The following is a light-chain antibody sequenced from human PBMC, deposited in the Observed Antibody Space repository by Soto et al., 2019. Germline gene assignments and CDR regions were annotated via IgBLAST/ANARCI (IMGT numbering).Light chain of an antibody. V-gene: IGKV4-1*01. CDR3: QQYYSSPFT. Sequence: DIVMTQSPDSLALSLGERATINCKSSRSVLSSSNNKNFLAWYQQKPRQPPRLLIYXASTRESGVPDRFSGXGSXTDFTLTISSLQAEDVAVYYCQQYYSSPFTFGPGTKVEIK. CDR1: RSVLSSSNNKNF. CDR2: XAS. J-gene: IGKJ3*01.